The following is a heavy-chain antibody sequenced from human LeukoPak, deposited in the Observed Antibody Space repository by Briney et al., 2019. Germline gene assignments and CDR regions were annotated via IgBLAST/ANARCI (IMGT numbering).Heavy chain of an antibody. CDR2: ISWNSGFV. D-gene: IGHD1-26*01. Sequence: PWGSLRLSCAASGFTFDDYAVHWVRQAPGKGLEWVSGISWNSGFVDYADSVKGRFIISRDNAGNSLYLQMNSLRVEDTALYFCAKDIVDATRGFYAFDIWGQGTMVTVSS. CDR3: AKDIVDATRGFYAFDI. V-gene: IGHV3-9*01. J-gene: IGHJ3*02. CDR1: GFTFDDYA.